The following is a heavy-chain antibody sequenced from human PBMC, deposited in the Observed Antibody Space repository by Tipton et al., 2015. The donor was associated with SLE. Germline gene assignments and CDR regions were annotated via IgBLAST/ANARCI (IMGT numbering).Heavy chain of an antibody. V-gene: IGHV1-2*06. D-gene: IGHD4-17*01. CDR2: INPNSGGT. CDR3: ASDGDHEDAFDI. CDR1: GGTFSSYA. J-gene: IGHJ3*02. Sequence: QSGAEVKKPGSSVKVSCKASGGTFSSYAISWVRQAPGQGLEWMGRINPNSGGTNYAQKFQGRVTMTRDTSISTAYMELSRLRSDDTAVYYCASDGDHEDAFDIWGQGTMVTVSS.